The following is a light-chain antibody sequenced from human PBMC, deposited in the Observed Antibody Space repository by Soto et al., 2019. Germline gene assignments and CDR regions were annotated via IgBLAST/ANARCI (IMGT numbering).Light chain of an antibody. J-gene: IGKJ4*01. CDR2: GTS. CDR1: QSVSRHY. V-gene: IGKV3-20*01. Sequence: EIVLTQSPGTLSLSPGDRATLSCRASQSVSRHYLAWYQQKPGQAPRLVSYGTSSRTTGIADRFSGSGSATDFTLTISSLEPEDCATYYCQKSYSTPPLSCGGGPKVEIK. CDR3: QKSYSTPPLS.